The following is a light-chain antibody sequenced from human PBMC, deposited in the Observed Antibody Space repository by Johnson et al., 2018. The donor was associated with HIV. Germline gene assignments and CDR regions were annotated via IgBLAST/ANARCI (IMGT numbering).Light chain of an antibody. V-gene: IGLV1-51*01. CDR3: VTWDNSLSAYV. CDR2: DNN. Sequence: SVLTQPPSVSAAPGQKVTISCSGSTSNIGNNYVSWYQQLPGTAPKLLIYDNNKRPSEIPARFSGSKSGTSATLGITGLQTGDETDYYCVTWDNSLSAYVFGTGTTVTVL. J-gene: IGLJ1*01. CDR1: TSNIGNNY.